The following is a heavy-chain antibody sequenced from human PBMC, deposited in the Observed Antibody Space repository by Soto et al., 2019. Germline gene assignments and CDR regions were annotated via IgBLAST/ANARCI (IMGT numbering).Heavy chain of an antibody. Sequence: QVPLVESGGGVVQPGRSLRLSCAASGFTFSSYGMHWVRQAPGKGLEWVAVISYDGSNKYYADSVKGRFTISRDNSKNTLYLQMNSLRAEDTAVFYCAKDRGSGSYPNHFDYWGQGTLVTVSS. CDR1: GFTFSSYG. D-gene: IGHD1-26*01. CDR3: AKDRGSGSYPNHFDY. CDR2: ISYDGSNK. J-gene: IGHJ4*02. V-gene: IGHV3-30*18.